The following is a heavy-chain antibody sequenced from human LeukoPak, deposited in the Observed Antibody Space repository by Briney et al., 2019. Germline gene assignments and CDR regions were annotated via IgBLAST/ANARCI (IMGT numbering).Heavy chain of an antibody. CDR1: RFFFSSYV. CDR3: ARCRENDFWSGSPVDY. J-gene: IGHJ4*02. CDR2: ISSDGTNK. Sequence: GGSLRLSCAAYRFFFSSYVMHWVRQAPGKGLEWLAVISSDGTNKYYSVSVKGRFTISRDNSKNTLYLQMNSLRVEDTAVYYCARCRENDFWSGSPVDYWGQGTLVTVSS. V-gene: IGHV3-30-3*01. D-gene: IGHD3-3*01.